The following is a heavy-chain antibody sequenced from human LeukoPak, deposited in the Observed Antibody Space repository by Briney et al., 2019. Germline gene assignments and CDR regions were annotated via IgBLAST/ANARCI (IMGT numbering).Heavy chain of an antibody. CDR1: GFTFSSHG. V-gene: IGHV3-33*01. Sequence: PGRSLRLSCAASGFTFSSHGMHWVRQAPGKGLEWVAVIWYDGSKRYYADSVKGRFTISRDDSKNTLYLQMNSLRDEDTAIYYCARDPAPSFDYWGQGTLVTVSS. CDR3: ARDPAPSFDY. CDR2: IWYDGSKR. D-gene: IGHD2-15*01. J-gene: IGHJ4*02.